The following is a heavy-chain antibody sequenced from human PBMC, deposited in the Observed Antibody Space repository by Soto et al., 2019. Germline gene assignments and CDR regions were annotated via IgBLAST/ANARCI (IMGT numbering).Heavy chain of an antibody. Sequence: EVQLVESGGGLVQPGGSLRLSCEASGFTFRNYDMHWVRQGTGKGLEWVSGISAAGDPDYADSVEGRFTISRVNAQNSFFLQMNSLRVGATAVYYCARTDRDFYGLDVWGQGTTVIVSS. CDR1: GFTFRNYD. V-gene: IGHV3-13*05. CDR2: ISAAGDP. CDR3: ARTDRDFYGLDV. J-gene: IGHJ6*02.